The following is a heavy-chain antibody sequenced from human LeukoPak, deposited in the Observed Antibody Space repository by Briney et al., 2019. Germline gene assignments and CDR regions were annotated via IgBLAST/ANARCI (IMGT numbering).Heavy chain of an antibody. D-gene: IGHD3-16*02. CDR1: GFSFSSYS. Sequence: GGSLRLSCAASGFSFSSYSMNWVRQAPGKGLEWVSYISSSSTIYYADSVKGRFTISRDNAKNSLYLQMNSLRAEDTAVYYCAANYDYVWGSYRRFDYWGQGTLVTVSS. CDR3: AANYDYVWGSYRRFDY. CDR2: ISSSSTI. V-gene: IGHV3-48*01. J-gene: IGHJ4*02.